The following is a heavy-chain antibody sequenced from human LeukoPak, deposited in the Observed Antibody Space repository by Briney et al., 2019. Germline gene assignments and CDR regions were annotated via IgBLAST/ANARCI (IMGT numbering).Heavy chain of an antibody. V-gene: IGHV3-23*01. CDR2: VSGSGGST. CDR3: ANGAIAAAGTGWFDP. J-gene: IGHJ5*02. D-gene: IGHD6-13*01. CDR1: GFTFSSYA. Sequence: GGSLRLSCAASGFTFSSYAMSWVRQAPGRGLEWVSAVSGSGGSTYYADSVKGRFTISRDNSKNTLYLRMNSLRAEDTAVYYCANGAIAAAGTGWFDPWGQGTLVTVSS.